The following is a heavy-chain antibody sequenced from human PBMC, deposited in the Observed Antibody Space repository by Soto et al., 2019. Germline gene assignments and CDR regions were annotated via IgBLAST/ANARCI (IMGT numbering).Heavy chain of an antibody. CDR3: ARATDILTGYFRGLELEDWFDP. CDR2: INPSGGST. D-gene: IGHD3-9*01. CDR1: GYTLTSYY. V-gene: IGHV1-46*03. J-gene: IGHJ5*02. Sequence: ASVKVSCKASGYTLTSYYMHWVRQAPGQGLEWMGIINPSGGSTSYAQKFQGRVTMTRDTSTSTVYMELSSLRSEDTAVYYCARATDILTGYFRGLELEDWFDPWGQGTLVTVSS.